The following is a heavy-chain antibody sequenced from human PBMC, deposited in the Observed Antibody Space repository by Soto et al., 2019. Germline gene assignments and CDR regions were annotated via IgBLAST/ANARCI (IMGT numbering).Heavy chain of an antibody. D-gene: IGHD4-17*01. Sequence: GASVKVSCKASGYTFTSYGISWLRQAPGQGLEWMGWISAYNGNTNYAQKFQGRVTMTTDTATSTAYMKLRSLRSDDTAIYFCARDSKPVTTHYYYYGMDVWGQGTTVTVSS. CDR1: GYTFTSYG. CDR2: ISAYNGNT. J-gene: IGHJ6*02. V-gene: IGHV1-18*01. CDR3: ARDSKPVTTHYYYYGMDV.